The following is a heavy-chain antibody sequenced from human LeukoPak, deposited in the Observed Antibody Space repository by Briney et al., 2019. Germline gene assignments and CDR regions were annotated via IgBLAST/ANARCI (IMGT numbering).Heavy chain of an antibody. CDR1: GDSIGSSNSS. CDR3: ARESTGMSFDP. V-gene: IGHV4-39*07. Sequence: SETLSLTCTVSGDSIGSSNSSWGWIRQPPGKGLEWIGTIYYSGNTYYNPSLESRVTISVDTSKNQFSLKLNSVTAADTAVYYCARESTGMSFDPWGQGILVTVSS. J-gene: IGHJ5*02. CDR2: IYYSGNT. D-gene: IGHD5/OR15-5a*01.